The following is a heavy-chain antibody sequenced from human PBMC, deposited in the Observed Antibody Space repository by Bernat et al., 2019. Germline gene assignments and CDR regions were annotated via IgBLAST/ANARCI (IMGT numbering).Heavy chain of an antibody. V-gene: IGHV3-7*03. J-gene: IGHJ4*02. CDR1: GFNFRSSW. CDR3: VRDTDY. Sequence: EVQLVESGGDLVQPGGSLTLSFAASGFNFRSSWMRWIRQAPGKGLEWVANIKGDGSETYYVDAVKGRFTISRDNTKNSMYLQMNSLRAEDTALYYCVRDTDYWGQGTLVTVSS. CDR2: IKGDGSET.